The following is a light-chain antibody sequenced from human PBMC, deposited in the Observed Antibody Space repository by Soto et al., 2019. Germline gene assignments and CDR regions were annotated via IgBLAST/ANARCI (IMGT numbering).Light chain of an antibody. CDR3: QQRSNWQT. V-gene: IGKV3-11*01. CDR1: QSVSSY. J-gene: IGKJ2*01. CDR2: DAS. Sequence: EIVLTQSPATLSLSPGERATLSCRASQSVSSYLAWYQQKPGQAPRLLIYDASNRATGIPARFSGNGSATDFTLTISSLEPEDFAVYYCQQRSNWQTFGQGTKLEIK.